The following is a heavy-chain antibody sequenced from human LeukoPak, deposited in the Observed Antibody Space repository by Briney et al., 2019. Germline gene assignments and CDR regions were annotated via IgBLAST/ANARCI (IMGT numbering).Heavy chain of an antibody. Sequence: GGSLRLSCEASGFSFSSYGLHWVRQAPGKGLEWVAFIRYDGTNKYYADSVKGRFTISRDKSKNTLSLQMNNLRVDDTAVYYCAKLQWLFPDDVFDIWGQGTMVTVSS. V-gene: IGHV3-30*02. CDR1: GFSFSSYG. CDR2: IRYDGTNK. D-gene: IGHD3-22*01. J-gene: IGHJ3*02. CDR3: AKLQWLFPDDVFDI.